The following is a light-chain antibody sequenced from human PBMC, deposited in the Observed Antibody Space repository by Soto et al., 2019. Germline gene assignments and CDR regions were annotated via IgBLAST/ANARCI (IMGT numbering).Light chain of an antibody. Sequence: DIQMTQSPSSLSASVGDRVTITCRASQSISSYLNWYQQKPGKAPKLLIYAASSLQSGVPSRFRGGGSGKNSPLTIGGLKPKDFATYNGKQGTVPSWTFGQGTKVEIK. CDR2: AAS. CDR3: KQGTVPSWT. V-gene: IGKV1-39*01. J-gene: IGKJ1*01. CDR1: QSISSY.